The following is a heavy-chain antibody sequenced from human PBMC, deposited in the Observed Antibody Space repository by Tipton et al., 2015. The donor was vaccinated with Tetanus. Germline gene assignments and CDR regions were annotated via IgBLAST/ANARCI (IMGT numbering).Heavy chain of an antibody. Sequence: TLSLTCTVSGDSVRSGSYYWSWIRQPPGKGLEWIGFVYYTGSTSYNPSLGSRVAISLDTSKNQFSLKLTSVTAADTAMYFCAGGWYFHSWDQGTQVTVSS. CDR2: VYYTGST. CDR1: GDSVRSGSYY. J-gene: IGHJ4*02. CDR3: AGGWYFHS. V-gene: IGHV4-61*01. D-gene: IGHD6-13*01.